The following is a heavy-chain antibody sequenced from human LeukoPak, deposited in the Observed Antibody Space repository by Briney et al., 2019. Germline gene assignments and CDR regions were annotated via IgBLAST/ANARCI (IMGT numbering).Heavy chain of an antibody. V-gene: IGHV1-18*01. CDR3: ARAYYYDSSGYYYWESFDY. Sequence: ASVKVSCKASGYTFTSYGISWVRQAPGQGLELKGWISAYNGNTNYAQKLQGRVTMTTDTSTSTAYMELRSLRSDDTAVYYCARAYYYDSSGYYYWESFDYWGQGTLVTVSS. CDR1: GYTFTSYG. J-gene: IGHJ4*02. CDR2: ISAYNGNT. D-gene: IGHD3-22*01.